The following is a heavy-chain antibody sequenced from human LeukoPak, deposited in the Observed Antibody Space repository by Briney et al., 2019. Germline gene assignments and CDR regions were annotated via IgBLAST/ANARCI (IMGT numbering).Heavy chain of an antibody. CDR2: VYVSGIT. J-gene: IGHJ4*02. D-gene: IGHD3-10*01. Sequence: SETLSLTCTVSGGSFGSGGYYWGWIRQPPGQGLEWIATVYVSGITYYNPSLNSRVSISVDTSKNHFSLKLSSVTAADTAVYYCATWNLYYYGSGSYSYYFDYWGQGTLVTVSS. V-gene: IGHV4-39*07. CDR3: ATWNLYYYGSGSYSYYFDY. CDR1: GGSFGSGGYY.